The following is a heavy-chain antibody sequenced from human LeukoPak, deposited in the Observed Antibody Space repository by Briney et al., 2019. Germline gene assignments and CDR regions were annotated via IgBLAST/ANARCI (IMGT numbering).Heavy chain of an antibody. D-gene: IGHD3-3*01. V-gene: IGHV4-30-2*01. CDR3: ARGTSNYDFDY. CDR1: GGSISSGGYY. J-gene: IGHJ4*02. CDR2: IYHSGST. Sequence: SETLSLTCTVSGGSISSGGYYWSWIRQPPGKGLEWIGYIYHSGSTYYNPSLKSRVTISVDRSKNQFSLKLSSVTAADTAVYYCARGTSNYDFDYWGQGTLVTVSS.